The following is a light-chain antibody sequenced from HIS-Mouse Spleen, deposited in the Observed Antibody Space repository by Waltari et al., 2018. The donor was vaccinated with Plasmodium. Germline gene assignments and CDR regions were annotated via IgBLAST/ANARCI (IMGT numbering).Light chain of an antibody. V-gene: IGKV3-11*01. Sequence: EIVLTQSPATLSLSPGERATLSCRASQSVRRYLAWYQQKPGQAPSLLIYDASNRATGIPARFSGSGSGTDFTLTISSLEPEDFAVYYCQQRSNWPRVLTFGGGTKVEIK. CDR2: DAS. CDR3: QQRSNWPRVLT. CDR1: QSVRRY. J-gene: IGKJ4*01.